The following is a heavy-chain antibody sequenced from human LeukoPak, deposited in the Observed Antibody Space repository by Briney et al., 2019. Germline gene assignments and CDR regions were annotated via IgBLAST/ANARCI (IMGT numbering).Heavy chain of an antibody. V-gene: IGHV1-2*02. CDR2: INPNSGGT. CDR1: GYTFTGYY. Sequence: ASVKVSCKASGYTFTGYYMHWVRQAPGQGLEWMGWINPNSGGTNYAQKFQGRVTMTRDTSISTAYMELSSLRSEDTAVYYCARDDYGGNSFDYWGQGTLVTVSS. CDR3: ARDDYGGNSFDY. D-gene: IGHD4-23*01. J-gene: IGHJ4*02.